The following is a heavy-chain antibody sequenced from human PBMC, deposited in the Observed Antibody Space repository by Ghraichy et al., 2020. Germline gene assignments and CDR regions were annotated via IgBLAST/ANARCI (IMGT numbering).Heavy chain of an antibody. CDR3: AKITVTTPWEYGMDV. V-gene: IGHV3-30*02. CDR2: IRYDGSNK. J-gene: IGHJ6*02. CDR1: GFTFSSYG. D-gene: IGHD4-17*01. Sequence: GGSLRLSCAASGFTFSSYGMHWVRQAPGKGLEWVAFIRYDGSNKYYADSVKGRFTISRDNSKNTLYLQMNSLRAEDTAVYYCAKITVTTPWEYGMDVWGQGTTVTVSS.